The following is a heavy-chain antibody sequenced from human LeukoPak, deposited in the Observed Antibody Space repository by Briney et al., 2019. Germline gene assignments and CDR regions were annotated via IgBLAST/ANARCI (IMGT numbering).Heavy chain of an antibody. J-gene: IGHJ4*02. CDR3: ARGPDIVVVPAAKHFDY. V-gene: IGHV4-34*01. CDR1: GGSFSGYY. D-gene: IGHD2-2*01. Sequence: KASETLSLTCAVYGGSFSGYYWSWLRQPPGKGLEWVGEINHSGSTNYNPSLKSRVTISVDTSKNQFSLKLSSVTAADTAVYYCARGPDIVVVPAAKHFDYWGQGTLVTVSS. CDR2: INHSGST.